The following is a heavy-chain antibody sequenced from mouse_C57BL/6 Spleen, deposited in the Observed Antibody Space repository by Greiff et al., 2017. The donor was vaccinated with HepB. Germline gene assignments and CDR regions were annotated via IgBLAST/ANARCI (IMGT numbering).Heavy chain of an antibody. CDR3: AKNPPYYGSSYYAMDY. D-gene: IGHD1-1*01. CDR2: IYPGDGDT. V-gene: IGHV1-82*01. Sequence: VKLMESGPELVKPGASVKISCKASGYAFSSSWMNWVKQRPGKGLEWIGRIYPGDGDTNYNGKFKGKATLTADKSSSTAYMQLSSLTSEDSAVYFCAKNPPYYGSSYYAMDYWGQGTSVTVSS. J-gene: IGHJ4*01. CDR1: GYAFSSSW.